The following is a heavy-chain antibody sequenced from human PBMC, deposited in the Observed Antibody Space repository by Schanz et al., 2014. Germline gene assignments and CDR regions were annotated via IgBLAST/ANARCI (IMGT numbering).Heavy chain of an antibody. CDR2: LSGSGGST. D-gene: IGHD3-16*01. CDR3: AKDPSHGDYDYDFDY. V-gene: IGHV3-23*01. Sequence: EVQLLESGGGFVQPGGSLRLSCAASGFTFNSYAMSWVRQAPGKGLEWVSALSGSGGSTYYADSVKGRFTISRDNSKNTLYLQMNSLRAEDTAVYYCAKDPSHGDYDYDFDYWGQGTLVTVSS. CDR1: GFTFNSYA. J-gene: IGHJ4*02.